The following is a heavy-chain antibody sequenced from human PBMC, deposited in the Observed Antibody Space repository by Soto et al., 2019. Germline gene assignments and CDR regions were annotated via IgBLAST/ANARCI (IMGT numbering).Heavy chain of an antibody. CDR3: ARQPVYAGGYYYYGMDV. CDR1: GGSISGYY. V-gene: IGHV4-59*08. Sequence: SSETLSLTCTVSGGSISGYYWSWIRQPPGKGLEWIGYIYYSGSTNYNPSLKSRVTISVDTSKNQFSLKLSSVTAADTAVYYCARQPVYAGGYYYYGMDVWGQGTTVTVSS. J-gene: IGHJ6*02. CDR2: IYYSGST. D-gene: IGHD2-8*01.